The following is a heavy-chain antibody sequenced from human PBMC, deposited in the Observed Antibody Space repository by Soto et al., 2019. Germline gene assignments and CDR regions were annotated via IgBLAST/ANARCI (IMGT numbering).Heavy chain of an antibody. CDR1: GGTFSSYA. J-gene: IGHJ6*02. Sequence: QVQLVQSGAEVKKPGSSVKVSCKASGGTFSSYAISWVRQAPGQGLEWMGGIIPIFGTANYAQKFQGRVTITADESTSTAYMELSSLRTEDTAVYYCERIVAAAGIKARYYYGMDVWGQGTTVTVAS. CDR3: ERIVAAAGIKARYYYGMDV. V-gene: IGHV1-69*01. CDR2: IIPIFGTA. D-gene: IGHD6-13*01.